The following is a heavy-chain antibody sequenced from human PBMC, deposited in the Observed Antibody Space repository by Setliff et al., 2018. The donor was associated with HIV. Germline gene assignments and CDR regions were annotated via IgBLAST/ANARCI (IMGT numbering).Heavy chain of an antibody. CDR3: ARADCGGDCYLPYYFDH. Sequence: GESLKISCKGSGYSITKYWIAWVRQTPGKGLEWMGIISPSDSDTRHSPSFQGQVTMSADKSVSTAYLQWSSLRAADTAVYYCARADCGGDCYLPYYFDHWGQGTLVTVSS. D-gene: IGHD2-21*02. CDR2: ISPSDSDT. V-gene: IGHV5-51*01. J-gene: IGHJ4*02. CDR1: GYSITKYW.